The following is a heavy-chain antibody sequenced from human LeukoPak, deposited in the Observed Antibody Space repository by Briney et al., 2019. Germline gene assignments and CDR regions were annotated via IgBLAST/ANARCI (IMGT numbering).Heavy chain of an antibody. CDR1: GGTFSSYA. CDR3: ARGAGPEMATISETFDY. Sequence: SVKVSCKASGGTFSSYAISWVRQAPGQGLEWMGRIIPIFGTANYAQKFQGRVTITTDESTSTAYMELSSLRSEDTAVYYCARGAGPEMATISETFDYWGQGTLVTVSS. CDR2: IIPIFGTA. J-gene: IGHJ4*02. D-gene: IGHD5-24*01. V-gene: IGHV1-69*05.